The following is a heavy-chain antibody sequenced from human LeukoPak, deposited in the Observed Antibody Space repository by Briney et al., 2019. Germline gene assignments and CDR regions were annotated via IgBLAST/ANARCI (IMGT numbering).Heavy chain of an antibody. J-gene: IGHJ4*02. CDR3: ARDPGGYCSSTSCYRAHFDY. CDR1: GFTFSSYA. CDR2: ISDDGSNK. D-gene: IGHD2-2*01. V-gene: IGHV3-30-3*01. Sequence: GGSLRLSCAASGFTFSSYAMHWVRQAPGKGLEWVAVISDDGSNKYYADSVKGRFTISRDNSKNTLYLQMNSLRAEDTAVYYCARDPGGYCSSTSCYRAHFDYWGQGTLVTVSS.